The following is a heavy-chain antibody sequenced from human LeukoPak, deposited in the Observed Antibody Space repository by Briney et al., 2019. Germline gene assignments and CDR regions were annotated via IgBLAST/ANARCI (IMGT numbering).Heavy chain of an antibody. CDR2: ISSSGSTI. CDR3: ARAIRVWFGELLQGY. V-gene: IGHV3-48*03. Sequence: GGSLRLSCAASGFTFSSYAMNWVRQAPGKGLEWVSYISSSGSTIYYADSVKGRFTISRDNAKNSLYLQMNSLRAEDTAVYYCARAIRVWFGELLQGYWGQGTLVTVSS. J-gene: IGHJ4*02. D-gene: IGHD3-10*01. CDR1: GFTFSSYA.